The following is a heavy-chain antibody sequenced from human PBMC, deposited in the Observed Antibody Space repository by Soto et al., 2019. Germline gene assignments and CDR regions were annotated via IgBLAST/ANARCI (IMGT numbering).Heavy chain of an antibody. CDR3: ARDIGFDYVN. D-gene: IGHD5-12*01. Sequence: GGSLRLSCAVSGFKVRSYWMSWVRQAPGKGLEWVASIKEDGSEIYYLQSVRGRFAVSRDSAGNALQLAMNYLSAEDTATYFCARDIGFDYVNWGQGTLVTVSS. V-gene: IGHV3-7*01. CDR1: GFKVRSYW. CDR2: IKEDGSEI. J-gene: IGHJ4*02.